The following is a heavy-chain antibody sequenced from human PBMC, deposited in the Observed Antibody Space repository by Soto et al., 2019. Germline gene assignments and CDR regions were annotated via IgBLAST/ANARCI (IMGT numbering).Heavy chain of an antibody. D-gene: IGHD4-4*01. CDR3: TSKRLQSNYYYYGMDV. V-gene: IGHV3-49*03. J-gene: IGHJ6*02. CDR2: IRSKAYGGTT. CDR1: GFTFGDYA. Sequence: GGSLRLSCTASGFTFGDYAMSWFRQAPGKGLEWVGFIRSKAYGGTTEYAASVKGRFTISRDDSKSIAYLQMNSLKTEDTAVYYCTSKRLQSNYYYYGMDVWGQGTTVTVSS.